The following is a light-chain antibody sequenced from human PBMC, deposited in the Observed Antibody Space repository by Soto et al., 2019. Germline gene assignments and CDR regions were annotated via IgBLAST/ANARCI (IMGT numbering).Light chain of an antibody. V-gene: IGLV1-51*01. J-gene: IGLJ3*02. CDR2: DND. CDR1: SSNIGKSY. Sequence: QAVVTQPPSVSAAPGQKVTISCSGSSSNIGKSYVTWYQQFPGTAPKLLIYDNDKRPSGIPDRFSGSKSDTSATLGITGLQTGDEADYYCETWDTSLSAVVFGGGTKLTVL. CDR3: ETWDTSLSAVV.